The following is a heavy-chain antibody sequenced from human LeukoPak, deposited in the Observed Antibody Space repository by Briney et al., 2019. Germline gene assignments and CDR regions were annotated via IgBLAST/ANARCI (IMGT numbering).Heavy chain of an antibody. Sequence: GGSLRLSCAASGFTFSSYWMHWVRQAPGKGLMWVSRINSDGSRTTYADSVRGRFTISRDNAKSTLYLQMNSLRAEDTAVYYCAATRGIAVAGAFDYWGQGTLVTVSS. CDR1: GFTFSSYW. V-gene: IGHV3-74*01. D-gene: IGHD6-19*01. CDR2: INSDGSRT. J-gene: IGHJ4*02. CDR3: AATRGIAVAGAFDY.